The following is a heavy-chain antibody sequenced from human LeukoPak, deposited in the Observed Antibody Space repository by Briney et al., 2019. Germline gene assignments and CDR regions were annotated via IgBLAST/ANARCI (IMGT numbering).Heavy chain of an antibody. D-gene: IGHD6-13*01. J-gene: IGHJ6*03. V-gene: IGHV4-38-2*02. CDR1: GYSISSGYY. CDR3: ARVIAAAASVYYYYYMDV. Sequence: PSETLSLTCTVSGYSISSGYYWGWIRQPPGKGLEWIGSIYHSGSTYYNPSLKSRVTISVDTSKNQFSLKLSSVTAADTAVYYCARVIAAAASVYYYYYMDVWGKGTTVTVSS. CDR2: IYHSGST.